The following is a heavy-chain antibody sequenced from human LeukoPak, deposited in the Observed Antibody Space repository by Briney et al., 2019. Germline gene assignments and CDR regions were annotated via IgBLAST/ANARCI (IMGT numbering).Heavy chain of an antibody. CDR1: GFTFRSYW. CDR2: ISSSSSYI. D-gene: IGHD6-19*01. Sequence: PGGSLRLSCAASGFTFRSYWMSWVRQAPGKGLEWVSSISSSSSYIYSADSVKGRFTISRDNAKNSLYLQMNSLRAEDTAVYYCARRGPSVAGPYDYWGQGTLVTVSS. CDR3: ARRGPSVAGPYDY. J-gene: IGHJ4*02. V-gene: IGHV3-21*01.